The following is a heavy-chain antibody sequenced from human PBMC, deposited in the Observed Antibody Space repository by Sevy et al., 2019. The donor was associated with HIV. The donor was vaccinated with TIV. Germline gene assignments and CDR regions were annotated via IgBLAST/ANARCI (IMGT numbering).Heavy chain of an antibody. V-gene: IGHV1-69*13. J-gene: IGHJ4*02. CDR2: IIPIFGTA. CDR1: GGTFSSYA. Sequence: ASVKVSCKASGGTFSSYAISWVRQAPGQGLAWMGGIIPIFGTANYAQKFQGRVTITADESTSTAYMELSSLRSEDTAVYYCARDGDYYGSGSLGDYWGQGTLVTVSS. CDR3: ARDGDYYGSGSLGDY. D-gene: IGHD3-10*01.